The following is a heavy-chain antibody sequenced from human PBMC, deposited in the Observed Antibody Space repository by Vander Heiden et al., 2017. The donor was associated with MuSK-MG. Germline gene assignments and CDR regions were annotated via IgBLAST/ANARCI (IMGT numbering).Heavy chain of an antibody. J-gene: IGHJ6*02. CDR1: EFPFSLYA. CDR3: AREKVRQGLVTFGPFYYYGREV. CDR2: ISYDGRNE. D-gene: IGHD6-19*01. V-gene: IGHV3-30*04. Sequence: VQLVESGGGGVQPGRSLSLSCVASEFPFSLYAMHWVRQAPGKGLEWVATISYDGRNEYYADSGNRRFTISRDNSRNTLSVQMNSLTPADTALYYCAREKVRQGLVTFGPFYYYGREVWGQRTTGTGSS.